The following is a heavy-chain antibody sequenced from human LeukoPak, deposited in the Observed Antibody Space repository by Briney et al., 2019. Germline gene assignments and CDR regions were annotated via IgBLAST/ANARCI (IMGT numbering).Heavy chain of an antibody. J-gene: IGHJ4*02. V-gene: IGHV3-48*03. D-gene: IGHD1-14*01. CDR2: IYTSGDTI. CDR1: GFTFSTFE. Sequence: PGGSLRLSCAASGFTFSTFEMNWVRQAPEKGLEWVSYIYTSGDTIYYAVSVKGRFTISGDNAKNSLYLHMNSLRAEDTAVYYCARNGYFNYWGQGTLVTVSS. CDR3: ARNGYFNY.